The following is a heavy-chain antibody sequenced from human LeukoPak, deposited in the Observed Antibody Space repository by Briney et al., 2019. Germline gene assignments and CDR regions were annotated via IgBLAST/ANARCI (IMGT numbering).Heavy chain of an antibody. CDR1: GFTFSSYD. Sequence: PGGSLRLSCAAYGFTFSSYDMSWDRQAPGKGLEWVSAISGSGGSTYYADSVKGRFTISRDNSKNTLYLQMNSLRAEDTAVYYCAKRVITMVRGVIDYWGQGTLVTVSS. CDR3: AKRVITMVRGVIDY. V-gene: IGHV3-23*01. CDR2: ISGSGGST. J-gene: IGHJ4*02. D-gene: IGHD3-10*01.